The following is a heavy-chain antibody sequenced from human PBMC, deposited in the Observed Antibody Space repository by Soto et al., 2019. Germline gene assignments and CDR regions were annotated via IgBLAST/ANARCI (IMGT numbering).Heavy chain of an antibody. J-gene: IGHJ5*02. Sequence: PSETLSLTCSVSGSSMTTYYWHWIRQAPGKGLEWIGFIYNSGRGSTGSNPSLKSRVTISVDTSKNQFSLKLSSVTAADTAVYYCARGYCSSTICYIWDNWFDPWGQGTLVTVSS. CDR1: GSSMTTYY. CDR3: ARGYCSSTICYIWDNWFDP. V-gene: IGHV4-59*01. D-gene: IGHD2-2*02. CDR2: IYNSGRGST.